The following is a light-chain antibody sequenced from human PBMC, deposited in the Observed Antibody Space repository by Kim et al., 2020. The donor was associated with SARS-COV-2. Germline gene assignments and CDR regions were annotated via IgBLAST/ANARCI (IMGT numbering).Light chain of an antibody. CDR1: SARIAGNT. CDR2: EDN. Sequence: ATTSCTRSSARIAGNTVRWCQPRPGSAPTTVIYEDNQRPSGVPDRFSGSIDSSSNSASLTISGLKTEDEADYYCQSYDSSNYVVFGGGTQLTVL. CDR3: QSYDSSNYVV. J-gene: IGLJ2*01. V-gene: IGLV6-57*03.